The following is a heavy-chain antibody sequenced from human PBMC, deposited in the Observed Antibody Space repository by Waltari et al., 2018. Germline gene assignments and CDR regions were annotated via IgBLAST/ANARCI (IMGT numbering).Heavy chain of an antibody. D-gene: IGHD6-19*01. CDR3: ATEPAPGAGINY. J-gene: IGHJ4*02. Sequence: VQLVESGGGFVQPGGSLRLSCLGSGFTFVFFSMHWIRQAPGKGLEWVAYISASRAAIYYAESVKGRFTISRDNAKNSLFLQMTNLGVEDTAVYYCATEPAPGAGINYWGQGILVTVSS. V-gene: IGHV3-48*01. CDR1: GFTFVFFS. CDR2: ISASRAAI.